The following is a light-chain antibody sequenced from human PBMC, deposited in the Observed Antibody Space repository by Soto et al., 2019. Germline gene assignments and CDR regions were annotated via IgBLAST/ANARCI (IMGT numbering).Light chain of an antibody. J-gene: IGLJ1*01. CDR2: NVN. CDR1: SGDVGAYDF. V-gene: IGLV2-14*01. CDR3: ASFTNTYSYV. Sequence: QSALTQPASVSGSPGQSITISCTGTSGDVGAYDFVSWYQQHPGKAPRLMIYNVNNRPAGAYNRFSGSKSGSTASLTISTLQAEDEADYYCASFTNTYSYVFGAGTKVTVL.